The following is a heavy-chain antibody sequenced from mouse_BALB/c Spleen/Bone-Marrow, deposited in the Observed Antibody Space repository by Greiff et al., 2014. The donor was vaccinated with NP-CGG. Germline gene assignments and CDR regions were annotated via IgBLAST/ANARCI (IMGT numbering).Heavy chain of an antibody. CDR2: IDPENGDT. Sequence: EVQLQGSGAELVRSGASVKLSCTASGFNIKDYYMHWVKQRPEQGLEWIGWIDPENGDTEYAPKFQGKATMTADTSSNTAYLQLSSLTSEDTAVYYCNARGDYDFDYFDYWGQGTTLTVSS. CDR1: GFNIKDYY. D-gene: IGHD2-4*01. J-gene: IGHJ2*01. V-gene: IGHV14-4*02. CDR3: NARGDYDFDYFDY.